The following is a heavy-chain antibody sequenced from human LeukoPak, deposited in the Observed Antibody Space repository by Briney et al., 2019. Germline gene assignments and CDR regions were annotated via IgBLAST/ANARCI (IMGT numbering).Heavy chain of an antibody. V-gene: IGHV4-39*07. D-gene: IGHD3-16*02. J-gene: IGHJ4*02. CDR2: IYYSGST. CDR3: ARGSYYDYVWGSYRPAHNFDY. CDR1: GGSISSSGYY. Sequence: PSETLSLTCSVAGGSISSSGYYWGWIRQPPGKGLEWIGSIYYSGSTNYNPSLKSRVTISVDTSKNQFSLKLSSVTAADTAVYYCARGSYYDYVWGSYRPAHNFDYWGQGTLVTVSS.